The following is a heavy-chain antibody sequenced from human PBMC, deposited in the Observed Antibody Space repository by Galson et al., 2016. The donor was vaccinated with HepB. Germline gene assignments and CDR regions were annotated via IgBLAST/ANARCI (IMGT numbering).Heavy chain of an antibody. J-gene: IGHJ4*02. V-gene: IGHV3-49*03. Sequence: SLRLSCAASGFAFGDYPMTWFRQAPGKGLEWVGFIRSKTYYGTAEYAASVEGRFTISRDDSKRIAYLQMDSPKPEDSAVYYCAGGYTNTWYVAGSDYWGQGTLVTVSS. D-gene: IGHD6-13*01. CDR3: AGGYTNTWYVAGSDY. CDR1: GFAFGDYP. CDR2: IRSKTYYGTA.